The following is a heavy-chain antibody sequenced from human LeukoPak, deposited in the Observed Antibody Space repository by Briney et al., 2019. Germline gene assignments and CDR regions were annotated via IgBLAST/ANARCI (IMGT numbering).Heavy chain of an antibody. Sequence: ASVKVSCKASGYTFTGYYMHWVRQAPGQGLEWMGWINPNSGGTNYAQKFQGRVTMTRDTSISTAYMELSRLRSDDTAVYYCARVGFAVYQLRHFDYWGQGTLVTVSS. CDR3: ARVGFAVYQLRHFDY. D-gene: IGHD2-2*01. J-gene: IGHJ4*02. V-gene: IGHV1-2*02. CDR1: GYTFTGYY. CDR2: INPNSGGT.